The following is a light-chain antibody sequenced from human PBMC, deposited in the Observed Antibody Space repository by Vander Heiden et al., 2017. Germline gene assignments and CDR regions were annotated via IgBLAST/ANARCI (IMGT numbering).Light chain of an antibody. CDR3: AAWDDSLNGVV. V-gene: IGLV1-44*01. CDR1: SSNIASNT. J-gene: IGLJ2*01. CDR2: TDN. Sequence: QSVLTQPPSASGTPGQRVTISCSGSSSNIASNTVNWYQPLPGTAPKLLIYTDNQRPSGVPDRFSGSKSATSASLAISGLQSEDEADYYCAAWDDSLNGVVFGGGTKLTVL.